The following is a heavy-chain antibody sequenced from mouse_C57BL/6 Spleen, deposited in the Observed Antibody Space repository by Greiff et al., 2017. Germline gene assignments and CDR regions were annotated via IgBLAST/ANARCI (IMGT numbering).Heavy chain of an antibody. CDR2: IDPSDSYT. V-gene: IGHV1-69*01. Sequence: QVQLQQPGAELVMPGASVKLSCKASGYTFTSYWMHWVKQRPGQGLEWIGEIDPSDSYTNYNQKFKGKSTLTVDKSSSTAYMQRSSLTSEDSAVYYCARGGYYSNYFDYWGQGTTLTVSS. CDR3: ARGGYYSNYFDY. D-gene: IGHD2-5*01. J-gene: IGHJ2*01. CDR1: GYTFTSYW.